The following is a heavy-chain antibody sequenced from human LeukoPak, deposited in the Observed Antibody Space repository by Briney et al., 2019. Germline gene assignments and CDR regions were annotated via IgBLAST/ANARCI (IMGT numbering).Heavy chain of an antibody. V-gene: IGHV3-9*01. D-gene: IGHD3-22*01. Sequence: TGGSLRLSCAASGFTFDDYAMPWVRQAPGKGLEWVSGISWNSGSIGYADSVKGRFTISRDNAKNSLYLQMNSLRAEDTALYYCAKGHPYDSSGYYLSRLYYFDYWGQGTLVTVSS. CDR3: AKGHPYDSSGYYLSRLYYFDY. J-gene: IGHJ4*02. CDR2: ISWNSGSI. CDR1: GFTFDDYA.